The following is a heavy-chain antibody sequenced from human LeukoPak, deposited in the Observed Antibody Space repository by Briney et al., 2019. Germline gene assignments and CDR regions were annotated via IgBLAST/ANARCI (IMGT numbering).Heavy chain of an antibody. D-gene: IGHD4/OR15-4a*01. V-gene: IGHV4-38-2*02. CDR3: ARTYGGNY. J-gene: IGHJ4*02. CDR2: IYHSGST. Sequence: SETLSLTCTVSGYSISSGYYWGWIRQPPGKGLEWIGSIYHSGSTYYNPSLKSRVTISVDTSKNQFSLKLSSVTAADTAVYCCARTYGGNYWGQGTLVTVSS. CDR1: GYSISSGYY.